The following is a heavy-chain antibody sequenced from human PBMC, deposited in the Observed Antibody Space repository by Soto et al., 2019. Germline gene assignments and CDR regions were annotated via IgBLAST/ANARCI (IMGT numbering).Heavy chain of an antibody. CDR1: GGTFSSYA. V-gene: IGHV1-69*06. J-gene: IGHJ6*02. D-gene: IGHD6-6*01. Sequence: QVQLVQSGAEGKKPGSSVKVSCKASGGTFSSYAISWVRQAPGQGLEWMGGIIPIFGTANYAQKFQGRVTITADKSTSTAYMELCSLRSEDTAVYYCARRLEQLDRKDYYYGMDVWGQGTTVTVSS. CDR3: ARRLEQLDRKDYYYGMDV. CDR2: IIPIFGTA.